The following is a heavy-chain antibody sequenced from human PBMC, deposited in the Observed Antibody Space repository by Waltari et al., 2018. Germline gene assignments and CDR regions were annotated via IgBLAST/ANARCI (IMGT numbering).Heavy chain of an antibody. D-gene: IGHD6-19*01. CDR3: ARHQTGRKKAVAGQPFDY. Sequence: QLQLQESGPGLVKPSETLSLTCTVPGGSLRSSSYSWGWIRQPPGRGLEWIGSIYYSGSTYYNPSLKSRVTISVDTSKNQFSLKLSSVTAADTAVYYCARHQTGRKKAVAGQPFDYWGQGTLVTVSS. CDR2: IYYSGST. J-gene: IGHJ4*02. V-gene: IGHV4-39*01. CDR1: GGSLRSSSYS.